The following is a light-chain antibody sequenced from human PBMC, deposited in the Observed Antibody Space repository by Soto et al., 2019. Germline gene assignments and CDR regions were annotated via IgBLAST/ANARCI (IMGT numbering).Light chain of an antibody. J-gene: IGKJ1*01. CDR2: AAS. CDR3: QQYYSYPWT. V-gene: IGKV1-12*01. CDR1: QDISSW. Sequence: DIQMTQSPSSVSASVGDRVTITCRASQDISSWLAWYQQKPGKAPKLLIYAASSLQHGVPSRFSGSGSGTDFTLTISCLQSEDFATYYCQQYYSYPWTFGQGTKVEIK.